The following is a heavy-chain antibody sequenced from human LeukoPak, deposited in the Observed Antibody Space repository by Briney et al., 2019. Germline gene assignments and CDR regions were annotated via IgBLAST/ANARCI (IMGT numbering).Heavy chain of an antibody. D-gene: IGHD5-24*01. CDR2: IIPIFGTA. J-gene: IGHJ4*02. V-gene: IGHV1-69*05. CDR1: GGTFSSYA. Sequence: SVKVSCKASGGTFSSYAISWVRQAPGQGLEWMGGIIPIFGTANYAQKLQGRVTITTDESTSTAYMELSSLRSEDTAVYYCARDRRSERWLQLGGPFDYWGQGTLVTVSS. CDR3: ARDRRSERWLQLGGPFDY.